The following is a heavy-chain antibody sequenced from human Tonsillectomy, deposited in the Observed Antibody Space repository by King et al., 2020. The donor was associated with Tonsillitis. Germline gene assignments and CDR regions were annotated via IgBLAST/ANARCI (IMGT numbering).Heavy chain of an antibody. Sequence: QLQESGPGLVKPSQTLSLTCTVSGDSISSGGYYWSWIRQPPGKGLEWIGYIYYSGSTYYNPSLKSRVTISVDTSKNQVSLKVGSVTAADTAVYYCATSMVRGVPYYYSDYWGQGTLVTVSS. D-gene: IGHD3-10*01. CDR2: IYYSGST. CDR3: ATSMVRGVPYYYSDY. CDR1: GDSISSGGYY. V-gene: IGHV4-30-4*01. J-gene: IGHJ4*02.